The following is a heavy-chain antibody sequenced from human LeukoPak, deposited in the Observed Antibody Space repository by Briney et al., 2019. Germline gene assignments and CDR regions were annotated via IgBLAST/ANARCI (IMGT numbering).Heavy chain of an antibody. D-gene: IGHD3-22*01. CDR3: AREAPRRYYYDSSGPLGGREIDPYYFDY. Sequence: SETLSLTCTVSGGSISSSSYYWGWIRQPPGKGLEWIGSIYYSGSTYYNPSLKSRVTISVDTSKNQFSLKLSSVTAADTAVYYCAREAPRRYYYDSSGPLGGREIDPYYFDYWGQGTLVTVSS. CDR1: GGSISSSSYY. J-gene: IGHJ4*02. CDR2: IYYSGST. V-gene: IGHV4-39*07.